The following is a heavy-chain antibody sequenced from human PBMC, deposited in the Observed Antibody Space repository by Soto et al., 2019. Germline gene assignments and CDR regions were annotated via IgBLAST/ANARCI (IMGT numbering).Heavy chain of an antibody. CDR2: IYYSGST. CDR3: ARDSLQDDRAKDY. Sequence: SETLSLTCTVSGGSISSYYWSWIRQPPGKGLEWIGYIYYSGSTNYNPSLKSRVTISVDTSKNQFSLKLSSVTAADTAVYYCARDSLQDDRAKDYWGQGTLVTVSS. D-gene: IGHD1-26*01. J-gene: IGHJ4*02. CDR1: GGSISSYY. V-gene: IGHV4-59*01.